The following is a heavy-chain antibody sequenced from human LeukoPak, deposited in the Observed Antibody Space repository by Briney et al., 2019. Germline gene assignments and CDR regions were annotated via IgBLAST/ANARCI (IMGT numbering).Heavy chain of an antibody. D-gene: IGHD6-13*01. J-gene: IGHJ4*02. V-gene: IGHV3-21*01. Sequence: GGSLRLSCAASGFTFSSYSMNGVRQAPGKGLEWVSSISSSSSYIYYADSVKGRFTISRDNAKNSLYLQMNSLRAEDTAVYYCARDQFGSWYWGGGFDYWGQGTLVTVSS. CDR3: ARDQFGSWYWGGGFDY. CDR1: GFTFSSYS. CDR2: ISSSSSYI.